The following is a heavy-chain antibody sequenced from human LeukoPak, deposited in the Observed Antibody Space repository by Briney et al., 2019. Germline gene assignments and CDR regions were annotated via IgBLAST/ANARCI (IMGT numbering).Heavy chain of an antibody. CDR1: GFIFTSYS. J-gene: IGHJ6*02. D-gene: IGHD6-13*01. Sequence: PGGSLRLSCAASGFIFTSYSMNWVRQAPGKGLEWVSVITGSGSNTYYADSVKGRFTISKDNSKNTVYLQMNSLRVDDTAVYFCAKAASSSWPSYYYGMDVWGQGIAVTVSS. CDR2: ITGSGSNT. V-gene: IGHV3-23*01. CDR3: AKAASSSWPSYYYGMDV.